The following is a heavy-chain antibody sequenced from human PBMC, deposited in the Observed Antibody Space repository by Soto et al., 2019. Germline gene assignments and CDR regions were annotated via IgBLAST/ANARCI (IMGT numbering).Heavy chain of an antibody. Sequence: ASVKVSCKASGYTFTSYYMHWVRQAPGQGLEWMGIINPSGGSTSYAQKFQGRVTMTRDTSTSTAYMELSSLRSEDTAVYYCARVDYDFWSGSPYYDPWGQGTLVTVSS. D-gene: IGHD3-3*01. V-gene: IGHV1-46*01. CDR1: GYTFTSYY. J-gene: IGHJ5*02. CDR3: ARVDYDFWSGSPYYDP. CDR2: INPSGGST.